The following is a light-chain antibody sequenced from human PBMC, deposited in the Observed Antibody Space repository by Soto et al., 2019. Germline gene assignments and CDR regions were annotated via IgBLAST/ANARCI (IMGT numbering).Light chain of an antibody. V-gene: IGLV2-14*01. Sequence: QSALTQPASVSGSPGQSITISCTGTSRDVGGYNYVSWHQQHPGKAPKVIITEVSNRPSGVSNRFSGSKSGNTASLTISGRQAEDEADYYCSSYISSSNFVVFCGGTKVTVL. CDR3: SSYISSSNFVV. CDR2: EVS. J-gene: IGLJ2*01. CDR1: SRDVGGYNY.